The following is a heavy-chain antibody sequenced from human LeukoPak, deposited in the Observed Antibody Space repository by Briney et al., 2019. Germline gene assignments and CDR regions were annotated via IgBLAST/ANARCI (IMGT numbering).Heavy chain of an antibody. J-gene: IGHJ5*02. Sequence: GGSLRLSCSASGFTFSSYAMHWVRQAPGQGLEYVSAISSNGGSTYYAASVKGRFTISRDNSKNTLYLHMSSRGAEAPAGYSCVNGGLWFGESYNWFDPWGQGTLVTVSS. D-gene: IGHD3-10*01. CDR1: GFTFSSYA. V-gene: IGHV3-64D*06. CDR3: VNGGLWFGESYNWFDP. CDR2: ISSNGGST.